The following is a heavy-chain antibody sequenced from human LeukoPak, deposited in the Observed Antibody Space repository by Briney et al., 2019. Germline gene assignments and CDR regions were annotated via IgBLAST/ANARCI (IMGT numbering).Heavy chain of an antibody. V-gene: IGHV3-30*03. D-gene: IGHD5-24*01. CDR1: GFTFSSYG. CDR2: ISYDGSNK. J-gene: IGHJ4*02. Sequence: GGSLRLSCAASGFTFSSYGMHWVRQAPGKGLEWVAVISYDGSNKYYADSVKGRFTISRDNSKNTLYLQMNSLRAEDTAAYYCATSIGDVEMAMAVWGQGTLVTVSS. CDR3: ATSIGDVEMAMAV.